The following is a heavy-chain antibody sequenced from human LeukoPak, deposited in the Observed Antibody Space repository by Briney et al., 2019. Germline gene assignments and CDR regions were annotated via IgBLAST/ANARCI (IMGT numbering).Heavy chain of an antibody. V-gene: IGHV1-18*01. Sequence: ASVKVSCKASGYTFTSYGISWVRQAPGQGLEWMGWISAYNGNTNYAQKLQGRVTMTTDTSTSTAYMELRSLRSDDTAVYYCARERGVRLGCCSSTSCGKGGRPFDYWGQGTLVTVSS. CDR3: ARERGVRLGCCSSTSCGKGGRPFDY. CDR2: ISAYNGNT. D-gene: IGHD2-2*01. J-gene: IGHJ4*02. CDR1: GYTFTSYG.